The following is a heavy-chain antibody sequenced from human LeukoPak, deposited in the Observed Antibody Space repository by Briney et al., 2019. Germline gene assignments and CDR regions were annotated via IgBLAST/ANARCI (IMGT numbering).Heavy chain of an antibody. CDR1: GYTFTSYD. V-gene: IGHV1-8*01. Sequence: EALVKVSFTASGYTFTSYDINWVRQATGQGLEWMGWMNPNSGNTGYAQKFQGRVTMTRNTSISTAYMELSSLRSEDTAVYYCARGPPNWGYDYWGPGTLVTVPS. J-gene: IGHJ4*02. CDR3: ARGPPNWGYDY. D-gene: IGHD7-27*01. CDR2: MNPNSGNT.